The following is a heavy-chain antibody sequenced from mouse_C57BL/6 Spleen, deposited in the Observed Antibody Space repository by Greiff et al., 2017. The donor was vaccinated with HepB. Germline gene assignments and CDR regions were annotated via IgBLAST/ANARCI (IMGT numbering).Heavy chain of an antibody. CDR2: ISDGGSYT. D-gene: IGHD2-2*01. V-gene: IGHV5-4*01. J-gene: IGHJ4*01. CDR1: GFTFSSYA. CDR3: ARDSMVTTRGYAMDY. Sequence: EVKLVESGGGLVKPGGSLKLSCAASGFTFSSYAMSWVRQTPEKRLEWVATISDGGSYTYYPDNVKGRFTISRDNAKNNLYLQMSHLKSEDTAMYYCARDSMVTTRGYAMDYWGQGTSVTVSS.